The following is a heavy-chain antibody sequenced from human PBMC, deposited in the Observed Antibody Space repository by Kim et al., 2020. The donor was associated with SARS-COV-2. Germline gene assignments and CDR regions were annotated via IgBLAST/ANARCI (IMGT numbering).Heavy chain of an antibody. CDR2: INPNSGGT. D-gene: IGHD3-9*01. Sequence: ASVKVSCKASGYTFTGYYMHWVRQAPGQGLEWMGWINPNSGGTNYAQKFQGRVTMTRDTSISTAYMELSRLRSDDTAVYYCERDRSHYDILTGYYDYGMDVWGQGHPVTVS. V-gene: IGHV1-2*02. CDR3: ERDRSHYDILTGYYDYGMDV. CDR1: GYTFTGYY. J-gene: IGHJ6*02.